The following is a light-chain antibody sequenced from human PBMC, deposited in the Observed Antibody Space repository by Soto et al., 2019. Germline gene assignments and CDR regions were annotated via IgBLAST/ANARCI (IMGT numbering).Light chain of an antibody. V-gene: IGLV2-14*01. CDR1: TSHIRAYNY. CDR2: EGS. J-gene: IGLJ1*01. CDR3: CSSTGITTFV. Sequence: SSLTQPASVSGSPGQSITISCTGTTSHIRAYNYVSWYQQHAGNAPKLIIDEGSHRPSGVSPRFSGSKSGNTASLTISGLQAEDEALYYCCSSTGITTFVFVSGTKVTVL.